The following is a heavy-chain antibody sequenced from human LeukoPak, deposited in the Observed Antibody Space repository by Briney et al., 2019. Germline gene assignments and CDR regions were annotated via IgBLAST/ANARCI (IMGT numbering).Heavy chain of an antibody. CDR3: RIAAAGNRRYYFDY. CDR2: IIPIFGTA. CDR1: GGTFSSYA. V-gene: IGHV1-69*05. D-gene: IGHD6-13*01. Sequence: SVKVSCKASGGTFSSYAISWVRQAPGQGLEWMGGIIPIFGTANYAQKFQGRVTITTDESTSTAYMELSSLRSEDTAVYYCRIAAAGNRRYYFDYWGQGTLVTVSS. J-gene: IGHJ4*02.